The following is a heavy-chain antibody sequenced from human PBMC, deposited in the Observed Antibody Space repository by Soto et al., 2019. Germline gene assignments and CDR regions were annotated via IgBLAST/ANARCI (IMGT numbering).Heavy chain of an antibody. J-gene: IGHJ6*02. CDR1: GGSISSYY. CDR2: IYTSGST. CDR3: AINGGNSTRDYYYGMDV. V-gene: IGHV4-4*07. D-gene: IGHD2-21*02. Sequence: ETLSLTCTVSGGSISSYYWSWIRQPAGKGLEWIGRIYTSGSTNYNPSLKSRVTMSVDTSKNQFSLKLSSVTAADTAVYYCAINGGNSTRDYYYGMDVWGQGTTVTVSS.